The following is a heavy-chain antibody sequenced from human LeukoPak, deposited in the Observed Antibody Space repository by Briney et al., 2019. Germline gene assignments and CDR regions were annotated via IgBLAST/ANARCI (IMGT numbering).Heavy chain of an antibody. Sequence: GGSLRLSCAESGFTFYSYAMTRVRQAPGKGLEWVASINGSGGTTYYADSVKGRFTISRDDSRNRVYLRMYSLRGEDTAIYYCAKGALRGYSAPGVFDFWGQGTMVTVSS. D-gene: IGHD5-18*01. CDR1: GFTFYSYA. J-gene: IGHJ3*01. CDR3: AKGALRGYSAPGVFDF. CDR2: INGSGGTT. V-gene: IGHV3-23*01.